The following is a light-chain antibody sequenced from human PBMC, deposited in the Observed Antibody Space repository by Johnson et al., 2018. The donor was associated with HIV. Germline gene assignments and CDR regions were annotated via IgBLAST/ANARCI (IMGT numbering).Light chain of an antibody. CDR2: DNS. CDR1: SSNIGNNY. CDR3: GTWDSSRSAPYV. Sequence: QSVLTQPPSVSAAPGQKVTISCSGSSSNIGNNYVSWYQQVPGAAPKLLIYDNSKRPAGIPDRFSGYKSGTSATLGITGLQTGDEADYYGGTWDSSRSAPYVFGTRTKVTFL. J-gene: IGLJ1*01. V-gene: IGLV1-51*01.